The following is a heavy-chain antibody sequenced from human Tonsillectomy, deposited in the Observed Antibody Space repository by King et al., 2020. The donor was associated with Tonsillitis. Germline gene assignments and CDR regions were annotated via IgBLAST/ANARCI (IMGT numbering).Heavy chain of an antibody. J-gene: IGHJ4*02. D-gene: IGHD4-17*01. CDR2: FSAKMGKT. CDR1: GYSFRINV. CDR3: ARADDNGDHEDY. V-gene: IGHV1-18*01. Sequence: QLVQSGPEVKRPGASAKVSCKTSGYSFRINVITWVRQALGQGLECWGGFSAKMGKTNFSENLQNRLTITLDTSPKTAYMELGRLKNDDTAFYYCARADDNGDHEDYWGQGTLVTVSS.